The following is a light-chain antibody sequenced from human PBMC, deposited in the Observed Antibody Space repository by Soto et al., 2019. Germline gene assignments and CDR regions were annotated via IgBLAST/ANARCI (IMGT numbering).Light chain of an antibody. CDR2: WAS. Sequence: DIQMTQFPSTLSASVGDRVTITCRASQSISKWLAWYQQKPGQPPKLLIYWASTRESGVPDRFSGSGSGTDFTLTISSLQAEDVAVYYCQQYYIVPYTFGQGTKLEI. V-gene: IGKV4-1*01. CDR1: QSISKW. CDR3: QQYYIVPYT. J-gene: IGKJ2*01.